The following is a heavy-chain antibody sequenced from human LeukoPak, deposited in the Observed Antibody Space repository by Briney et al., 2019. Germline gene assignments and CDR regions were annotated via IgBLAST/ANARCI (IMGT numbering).Heavy chain of an antibody. Sequence: GGSLGLSCAASGFTFSNFAIRWVRQVPGKGLEWVSSIDGSGDKTHYPDSVRGRFTVSRDNSKNTRYLQMNSLRVEDTATYFCAKVQFNWGPIDYWGQGTPVIVSS. CDR3: AKVQFNWGPIDY. V-gene: IGHV3-23*01. J-gene: IGHJ4*02. D-gene: IGHD7-27*01. CDR2: IDGSGDKT. CDR1: GFTFSNFA.